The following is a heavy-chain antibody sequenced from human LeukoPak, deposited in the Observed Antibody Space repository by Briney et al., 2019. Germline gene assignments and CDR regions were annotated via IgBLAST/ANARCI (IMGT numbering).Heavy chain of an antibody. CDR3: ARETSSDPYYYYMDV. CDR2: IYYSGST. V-gene: IGHV4-59*01. D-gene: IGHD6-25*01. J-gene: IGHJ6*03. Sequence: SETLSLTCTVSGGSISSYYWSWIRQPPGKGLEWIGYIYYSGSTNYNPSLKSRVTISVDTSKNQFSLKLSSVTAADTAVYYCARETSSDPYYYYMDVWGKGTTVTVSS. CDR1: GGSISSYY.